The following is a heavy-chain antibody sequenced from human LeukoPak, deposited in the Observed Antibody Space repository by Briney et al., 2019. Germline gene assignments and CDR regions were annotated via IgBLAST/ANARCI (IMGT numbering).Heavy chain of an antibody. J-gene: IGHJ4*02. CDR3: ARGQYSSGWYSVGLWN. V-gene: IGHV1-3*01. CDR2: INAGNGNT. D-gene: IGHD6-19*01. CDR1: GYTFTSYA. Sequence: GASVKVSCKASGYTFTSYAMHWARQAPGQRLEWMGWINAGNGNTKYSQKFQGRVTITRDTSASTAYMELSSLRSEDTAVYYCARGQYSSGWYSVGLWNWGQGTLVTVSS.